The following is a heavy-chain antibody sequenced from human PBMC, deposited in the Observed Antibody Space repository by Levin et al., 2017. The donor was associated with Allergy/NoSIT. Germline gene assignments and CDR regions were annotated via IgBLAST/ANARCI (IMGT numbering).Heavy chain of an antibody. CDR2: IYYSGST. D-gene: IGHD7-27*01. Sequence: SQTLSLTCTVSGGSISGYYWSWLRPPPGKGLEWIGYIYYSGSTKYNPSLKSRVTISVDTSKNQFSLKLSSVTAADTAVYYCARDRTITTTGETYYYGMDVWGQGTTVTVSS. V-gene: IGHV4-59*01. J-gene: IGHJ6*02. CDR3: ARDRTITTTGETYYYGMDV. CDR1: GGSISGYY.